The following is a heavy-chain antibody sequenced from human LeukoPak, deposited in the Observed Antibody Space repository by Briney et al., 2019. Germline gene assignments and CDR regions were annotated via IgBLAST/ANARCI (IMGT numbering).Heavy chain of an antibody. V-gene: IGHV3-30*04. CDR3: ARGLWAVAGGYFDY. D-gene: IGHD6-19*01. CDR1: GFTFSSYA. Sequence: GGSLRLSCAASGFTFSSYAMHWVRQAPGQGREWGAVISYNVRNKYYADPVKGRVTISRDNSKNTLSLQMNSLRAEDTAVYYCARGLWAVAGGYFDYWGQGTLVTVSS. J-gene: IGHJ4*02. CDR2: ISYNVRNK.